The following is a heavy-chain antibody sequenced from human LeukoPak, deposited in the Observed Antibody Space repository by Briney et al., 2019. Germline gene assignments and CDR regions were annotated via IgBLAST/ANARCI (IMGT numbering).Heavy chain of an antibody. CDR2: IYYSGST. D-gene: IGHD3-9*01. CDR1: GGSISSYY. J-gene: IGHJ5*02. V-gene: IGHV4-59*01. Sequence: PSETLSLTCTVSGGSISSYYWSWIRQPPGKGLEWIGYIYYSGSTNYNPSLKSRVTISVDTSKNQFSLKLSSVTAADTAVYYCARVSGLGRYFDGLDPWGQGTLVTVSS. CDR3: ARVSGLGRYFDGLDP.